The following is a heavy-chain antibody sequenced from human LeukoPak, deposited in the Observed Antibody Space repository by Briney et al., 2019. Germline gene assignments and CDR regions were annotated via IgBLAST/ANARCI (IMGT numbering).Heavy chain of an antibody. J-gene: IGHJ4*02. CDR2: IAQDGSAI. CDR3: TRVLGGYDVNEY. V-gene: IGHV3-7*01. CDR1: GFTFTSFY. Sequence: PGGSLRLSCVASGFTFTSFYMSWVRQAPGKGLEWVANIAQDGSAIYYMDSVKGRFTISRDNAKNSLFLQMNSQRVEDTAVYYCTRVLGGYDVNEYWGQGTLVTVSS. D-gene: IGHD5-12*01.